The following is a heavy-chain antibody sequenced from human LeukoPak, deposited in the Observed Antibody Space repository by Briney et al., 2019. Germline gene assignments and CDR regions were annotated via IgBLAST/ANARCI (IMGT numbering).Heavy chain of an antibody. V-gene: IGHV3-21*01. D-gene: IGHD3-10*01. Sequence: GGSLRLSCAASGFTFSSYSMNWVRQALGKGLEWVSSISSSSSYIYYADSVKGRFTISRDNAKNSLYLQMNSLRAEDTAVYYCARDRKYGSGSYSAFDIWGQGTMVTVSS. CDR1: GFTFSSYS. CDR2: ISSSSSYI. J-gene: IGHJ3*02. CDR3: ARDRKYGSGSYSAFDI.